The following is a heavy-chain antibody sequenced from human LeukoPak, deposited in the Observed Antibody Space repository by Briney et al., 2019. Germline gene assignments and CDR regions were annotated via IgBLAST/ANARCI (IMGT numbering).Heavy chain of an antibody. Sequence: GASVKVSCKASGGTFSSYAISWVRQAPGRGLEWMGGIIPIFGTANYAQKFQGRVTITADESTSTAYMELSSLRSEDTAVYYCARVGYDYSNYDLFDPWGQGTLVTVSS. CDR1: GGTFSSYA. CDR2: IIPIFGTA. CDR3: ARVGYDYSNYDLFDP. J-gene: IGHJ5*02. V-gene: IGHV1-69*01. D-gene: IGHD4-11*01.